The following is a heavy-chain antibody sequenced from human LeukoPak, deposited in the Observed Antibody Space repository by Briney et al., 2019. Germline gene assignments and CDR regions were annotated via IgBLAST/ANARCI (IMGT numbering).Heavy chain of an antibody. CDR3: ARDGRYCSSTSCRPYYYYGMDV. Sequence: SGGSLRLSCAASGFTFSSYAMPWVRQAPGKGLEWVAVISYDGSNKYYADSVKGRFTISRDNSKNTLYLQMNSLRAEDTAVYYCARDGRYCSSTSCRPYYYYGMDVWGQGPTVTVSS. D-gene: IGHD2-2*01. CDR1: GFTFSSYA. J-gene: IGHJ6*01. V-gene: IGHV3-30-3*01. CDR2: ISYDGSNK.